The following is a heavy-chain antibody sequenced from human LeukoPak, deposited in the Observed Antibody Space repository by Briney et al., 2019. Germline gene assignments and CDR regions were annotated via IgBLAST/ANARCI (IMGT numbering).Heavy chain of an antibody. CDR3: ARARSGCSGYFCLPKNWFDP. J-gene: IGHJ5*02. CDR1: GYTFTSYD. Sequence: GTSVEVSCKASGYTFTSYDINWVRQATGQGLEWMGWMNPNSGNTGYAQKFQGRVTMTRNTSISTAYMELSSLRSEDTAVYYCARARSGCSGYFCLPKNWFDPWGQGTLVTVSS. D-gene: IGHD3-22*01. V-gene: IGHV1-8*01. CDR2: MNPNSGNT.